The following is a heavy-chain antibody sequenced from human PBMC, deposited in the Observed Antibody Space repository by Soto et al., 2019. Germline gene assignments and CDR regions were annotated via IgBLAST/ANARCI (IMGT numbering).Heavy chain of an antibody. D-gene: IGHD3-22*01. V-gene: IGHV3-33*01. Sequence: QVQLVESGGGVVQPGRSLRLSCAASGFTFSSYGMHWVRQAPGKGLEWVAVIWYDGRNKYYADSVKGRFTISRDNSKNTLYLQMNSLRAEDTAVYYCARARDSSGYDAFDIWGQGTMVTVSS. CDR1: GFTFSSYG. CDR3: ARARDSSGYDAFDI. CDR2: IWYDGRNK. J-gene: IGHJ3*02.